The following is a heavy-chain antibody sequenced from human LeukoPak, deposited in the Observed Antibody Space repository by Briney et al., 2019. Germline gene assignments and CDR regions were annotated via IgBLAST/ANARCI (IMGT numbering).Heavy chain of an antibody. Sequence: HGESLKISCKASGYSFTSYWIGWVRQMPGKGLEWMGIIDPSDSETRYTPSFQGQVTISADESLSTAYLQWNSLKASDTAMYYCARQTAMGRSGDYWGQGTLVTVSS. J-gene: IGHJ4*02. CDR2: IDPSDSET. D-gene: IGHD5-18*01. CDR3: ARQTAMGRSGDY. V-gene: IGHV5-51*01. CDR1: GYSFTSYW.